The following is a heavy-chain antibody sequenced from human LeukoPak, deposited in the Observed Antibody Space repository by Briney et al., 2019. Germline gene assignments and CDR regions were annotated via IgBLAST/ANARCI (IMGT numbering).Heavy chain of an antibody. D-gene: IGHD2-2*01. CDR3: ARGGGQLLSSYYYMDV. Sequence: GASVKVSCKASGYTFTSYDINWVRQATGQGLEWMGWMNPNSGNTGYAQKFQGRVTMTRNTSIGTAYMELSSLRSEDTAVYYCARGGGQLLSSYYYMDVWGKGTTVTVSS. CDR1: GYTFTSYD. CDR2: MNPNSGNT. V-gene: IGHV1-8*01. J-gene: IGHJ6*03.